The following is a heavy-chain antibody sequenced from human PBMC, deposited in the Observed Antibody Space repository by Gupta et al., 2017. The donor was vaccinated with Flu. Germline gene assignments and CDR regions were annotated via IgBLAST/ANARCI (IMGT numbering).Heavy chain of an antibody. CDR2: IYYSGST. V-gene: IGHV4-39*01. CDR3: ARLEGYCSSTSCYVPAYYFDY. Sequence: QLQLQESGPGLVKPSETLSLTCTVSGGSISSSSYYWGWIRQPPGKGLEWIGSIYYSGSTYYNPSLKSRVTISVDTSKNQFSLKLSSVTAADTAVYYCARLEGYCSSTSCYVPAYYFDYWGQGTLVTVSS. CDR1: GGSISSSSYY. D-gene: IGHD2-2*01. J-gene: IGHJ4*02.